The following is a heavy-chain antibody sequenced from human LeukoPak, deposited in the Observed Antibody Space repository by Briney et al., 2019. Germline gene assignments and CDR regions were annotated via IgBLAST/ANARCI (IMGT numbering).Heavy chain of an antibody. J-gene: IGHJ4*02. CDR3: AREYCSGGSCYLKNVYYFDY. V-gene: IGHV4-4*07. CDR1: GGSISSYY. Sequence: PSETLSLTCTVSGGSISSYYWSWIRQPAGKGLEWIGRIYTSGSTNYNPSLKSRVTMSVDTSKNQFSLKLSSVTAADTAVYYCAREYCSGGSCYLKNVYYFDYWGQGTLVTVSS. CDR2: IYTSGST. D-gene: IGHD2-15*01.